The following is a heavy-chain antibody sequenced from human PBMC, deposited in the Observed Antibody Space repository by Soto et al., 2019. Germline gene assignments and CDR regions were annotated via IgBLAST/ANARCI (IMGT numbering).Heavy chain of an antibody. V-gene: IGHV4-31*03. CDR2: IYYSGST. D-gene: IGHD6-6*01. Sequence: LSLTCTVSGGSISSGGYYWSWIRQHPGKGLEWIGYIYYSGSTYYNPSLKSRVTISVDTSKNQFSLKLSSVTAADTAVYYCARASYSSSCAHRDYYYYGMDVWGQGTTVTVSS. CDR3: ARASYSSSCAHRDYYYYGMDV. CDR1: GGSISSGGYY. J-gene: IGHJ6*02.